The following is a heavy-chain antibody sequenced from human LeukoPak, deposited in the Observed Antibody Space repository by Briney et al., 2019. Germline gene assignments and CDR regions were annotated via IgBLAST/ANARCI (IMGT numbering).Heavy chain of an antibody. Sequence: HSGGSLRLSCAASGFTFSSYGMHWVRQAPGKGLEWVAFIRYDGSNKYYADSVKGRFTISRDNSKNTLYLQMNSLRAEDTAVYYCAKFRGYSGYDFSYWGQGTLVTVSS. CDR3: AKFRGYSGYDFSY. CDR1: GFTFSSYG. J-gene: IGHJ4*02. CDR2: IRYDGSNK. V-gene: IGHV3-30*02. D-gene: IGHD5-12*01.